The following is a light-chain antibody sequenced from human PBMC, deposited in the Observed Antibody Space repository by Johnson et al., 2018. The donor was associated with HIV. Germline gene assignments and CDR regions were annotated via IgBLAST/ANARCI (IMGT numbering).Light chain of an antibody. J-gene: IGLJ1*01. CDR1: SSNIGNNY. CDR3: GTWDGSISGYV. CDR2: ENN. V-gene: IGLV1-51*02. Sequence: QSVLTQPPSVSAAPGQKVTISCSGSSSNIGNNYVSWYQQLPGTAPKLLIYENNKRPSGIPDRFSGSKSGTSATLGITGLQTGDEADYYCGTWDGSISGYVFGTGTKVTVL.